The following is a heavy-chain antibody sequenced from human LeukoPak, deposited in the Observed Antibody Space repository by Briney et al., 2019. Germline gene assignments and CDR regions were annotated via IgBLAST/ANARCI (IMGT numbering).Heavy chain of an antibody. J-gene: IGHJ5*02. CDR3: ARDTRVSLLNWWFDP. Sequence: GASVKVSCKASGGTFSNYAISWVRQAPGQGLEWMGGIIPIFGTANYAQKFQGRVTMTRDTSTSTVYMELSSLRSEDTAVYYCARDTRVSLLNWWFDPWGQGTLVTVSS. CDR2: IIPIFGTA. CDR1: GGTFSNYA. V-gene: IGHV1-69*05. D-gene: IGHD3-16*02.